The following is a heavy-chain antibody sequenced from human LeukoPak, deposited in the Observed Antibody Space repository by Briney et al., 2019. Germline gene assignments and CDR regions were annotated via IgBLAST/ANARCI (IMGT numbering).Heavy chain of an antibody. V-gene: IGHV3-23*01. CDR1: AFTFSNSA. J-gene: IGHJ4*02. CDR3: VKVANSGRGYFDN. Sequence: GGSLRLSCVASAFTFSNSAMSWVRQAPGKGLEWVSAIIDSGTRMYYADSVKGRFTISRDNSKNTVYVQMNSLRAEDTAVYYCVKVANSGRGYFDNWGQGTLVTVSS. D-gene: IGHD1-26*01. CDR2: IIDSGTRM.